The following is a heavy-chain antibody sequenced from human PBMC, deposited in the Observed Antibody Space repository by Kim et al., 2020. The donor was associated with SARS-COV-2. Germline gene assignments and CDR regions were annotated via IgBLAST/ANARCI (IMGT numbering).Heavy chain of an antibody. CDR3: ARVRSSSTSLNFDY. D-gene: IGHD2-2*01. V-gene: IGHV1-69*04. Sequence: QKCQGRVTITADKATSTAYMELSSLRSEDTAVYYCARVRSSSTSLNFDYWGQGTLVTVSS. J-gene: IGHJ4*02.